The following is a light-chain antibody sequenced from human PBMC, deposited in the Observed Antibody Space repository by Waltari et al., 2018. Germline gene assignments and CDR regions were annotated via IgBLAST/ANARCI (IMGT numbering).Light chain of an antibody. J-gene: IGKJ4*01. CDR2: EAS. CDR1: QSVYNF. V-gene: IGKV3-11*01. Sequence: EVVLTQSPATLSVSPGERATLSCRASQSVYNFLAWYQQKPCQAPRLLIYEASHRATGIPARFSGSGSGTDFTLTISNLEPEDVAVYYCQQRANWPPLTFGGGTKVEIK. CDR3: QQRANWPPLT.